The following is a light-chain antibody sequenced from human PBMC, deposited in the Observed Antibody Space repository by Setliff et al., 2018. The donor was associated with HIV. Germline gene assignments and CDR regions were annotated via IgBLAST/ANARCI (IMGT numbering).Light chain of an antibody. CDR1: SSDVGGYDY. CDR3: SSYTSSSTVV. V-gene: IGLV2-14*01. CDR2: DVN. J-gene: IGLJ2*01. Sequence: QSVLAQPASVSGSPGQSITIFCTETSSDVGGYDYVSWYQQHPGKAPKLMIYDVNKRPSGVSNRFSGSKSGNTASLTISGLQAEDEADYYCSSYTSSSTVVFGGGTKVTVL.